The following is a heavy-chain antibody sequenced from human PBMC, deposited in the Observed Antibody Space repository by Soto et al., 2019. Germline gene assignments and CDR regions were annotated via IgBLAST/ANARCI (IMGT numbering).Heavy chain of an antibody. D-gene: IGHD2-15*01. CDR1: GYTLTNYA. J-gene: IGHJ4*02. CDR2: INTYNGNS. CDR3: ARDCTGGSCFCIY. V-gene: IGHV1-18*01. Sequence: QVQLVQSAAEVEKPGASVKVSCKASGYTLTNYAISWVRQAPGQGPEWMGWINTYNGNSNYAQKFQGRVTMTTDTSTNTAYMELRSLTSDDTAVYYCARDCTGGSCFCIYWGQGTLVTVSS.